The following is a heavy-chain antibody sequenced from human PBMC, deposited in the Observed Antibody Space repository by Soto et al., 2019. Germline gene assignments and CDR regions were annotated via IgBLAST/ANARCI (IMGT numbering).Heavy chain of an antibody. CDR2: IYYSGST. CDR1: GGSISSYY. CDR3: ARQECIAAAGEYNWFDP. Sequence: LSLTCTVSGGSISSYYWSWIRQPPGKGLGWIGYIYYSGSTNYNPSLKSRVTISVDTSKNQFSLKLSSVTAADTAVYYCARQECIAAAGEYNWFDPCGQGTLVTVSS. V-gene: IGHV4-59*01. J-gene: IGHJ5*02. D-gene: IGHD6-13*01.